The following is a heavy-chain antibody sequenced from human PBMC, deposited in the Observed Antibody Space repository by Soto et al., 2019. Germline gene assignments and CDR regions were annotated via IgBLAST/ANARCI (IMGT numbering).Heavy chain of an antibody. CDR3: ARDHPGNDAYDI. CDR2: ISHDGSQR. Sequence: GGSLRLSCVASEFTFRNYPMTWVRQTPGEGLDWVATISHDGSQRYRADSVKGRFTISRDNAKNSLYLQMNSLRDEDTAVYYCARDHPGNDAYDIWGQGTMVTVSS. V-gene: IGHV3-21*01. CDR1: EFTFRNYP. J-gene: IGHJ3*02.